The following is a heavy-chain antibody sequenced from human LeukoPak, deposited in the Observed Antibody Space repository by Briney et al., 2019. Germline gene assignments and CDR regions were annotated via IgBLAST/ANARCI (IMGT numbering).Heavy chain of an antibody. V-gene: IGHV3-53*01. CDR3: ARAEEDYYDSSGYSNWFVP. CDR1: GFTVSSNY. J-gene: IGHJ5*02. D-gene: IGHD3-22*01. Sequence: GGSLRLSCAASGFTVSSNYMSWVRQAPGEGLEWVSVIYRGGSTYYADSVKGRFTISRDNSKNTLYLQMNSLRAEDTAVYYCARAEEDYYDSSGYSNWFVPWSQGTLVTVSS. CDR2: IYRGGST.